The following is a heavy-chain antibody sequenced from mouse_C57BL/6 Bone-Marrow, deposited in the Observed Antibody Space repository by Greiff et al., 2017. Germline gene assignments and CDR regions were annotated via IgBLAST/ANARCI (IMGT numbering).Heavy chain of an antibody. D-gene: IGHD1-1*01. V-gene: IGHV1-64*01. CDR1: GYTFTSYW. CDR3: ARYYYGSRYYFDY. Sequence: QVQLQQPGAELVKPGASVKLSCKASGYTFTSYWMHWVKQRPGQGLEWIGMIHPNSGSTNYNEKFKSKATLTVDKSSSTAYMQLSSLTSEDSAVYYCARYYYGSRYYFDYWGQGTTLTVSS. J-gene: IGHJ2*01. CDR2: IHPNSGST.